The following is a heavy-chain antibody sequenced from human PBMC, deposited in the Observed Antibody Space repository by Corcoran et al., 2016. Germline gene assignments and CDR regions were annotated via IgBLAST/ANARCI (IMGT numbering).Heavy chain of an antibody. CDR2: ISAYNGNT. Sequence: QVQLVQSGAEVKKPGASVKVSCKASGYTFTSYGISWVRQAPGQGLEWMGWISAYNGNTNYAQKLQGRVTMTTDTSTSTAYMELRSLRSDDTAVYYCARARNLDYQLHIQSLRGRIQRWENWFDPWGQGTLVTVSS. V-gene: IGHV1-18*01. CDR1: GYTFTSYG. J-gene: IGHJ5*02. CDR3: ARARNLDYQLHIQSLRGRIQRWENWFDP. D-gene: IGHD2-2*01.